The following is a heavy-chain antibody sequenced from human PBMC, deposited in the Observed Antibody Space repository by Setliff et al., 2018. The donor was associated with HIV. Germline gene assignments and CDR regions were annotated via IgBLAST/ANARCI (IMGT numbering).Heavy chain of an antibody. Sequence: ASVKVSCKASGYTFTSYGISWVRQAPGQGLEWMGWISAYNGNTNYAQKLQGRVTMTTDTSTSTAYMELSSLRSEDTAVYYCARAYYDSVWGNYRYRFYYFDYWGQGSLVTVSS. CDR3: ARAYYDSVWGNYRYRFYYFDY. D-gene: IGHD3-16*02. CDR1: GYTFTSYG. J-gene: IGHJ4*02. CDR2: ISAYNGNT. V-gene: IGHV1-18*01.